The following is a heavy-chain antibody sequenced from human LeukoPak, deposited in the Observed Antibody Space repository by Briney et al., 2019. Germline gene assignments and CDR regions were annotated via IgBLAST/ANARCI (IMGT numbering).Heavy chain of an antibody. CDR2: ISAYNGNT. J-gene: IGHJ5*01. V-gene: IGHV1-18*01. D-gene: IGHD1-1*01. CDR1: GYTFTSYG. Sequence: GASVNDSCKASGYTFTSYGISWVRQAPGQGLEWMGWISAYNGNTNYAQKLQGRVTMTTDTSTSTAYMELRSLRSDDTAVYYCARDTQLEPNWFDSRGQGTLVTVSS. CDR3: ARDTQLEPNWFDS.